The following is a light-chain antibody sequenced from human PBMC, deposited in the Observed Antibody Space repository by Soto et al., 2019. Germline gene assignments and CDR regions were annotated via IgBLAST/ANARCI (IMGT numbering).Light chain of an antibody. CDR3: QQYDNLPRT. J-gene: IGKJ2*01. CDR1: QDISNY. V-gene: IGKV1-33*01. Sequence: DIQMTQSPSSLSASVGDRVTITCQASQDISNYLNWYQQKPGKAPKLLNYDASKLETGVPSRFSGSGSGTDFTFTISSLQPEAMAKDDGQQYDNLPRTFGQGTKLEIK. CDR2: DAS.